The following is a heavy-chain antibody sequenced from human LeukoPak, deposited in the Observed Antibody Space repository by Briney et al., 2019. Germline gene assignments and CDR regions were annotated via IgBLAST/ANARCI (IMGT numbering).Heavy chain of an antibody. CDR2: ISGSGGST. CDR1: GFTFSSYA. J-gene: IGHJ6*02. V-gene: IGHV3-23*01. Sequence: GGSLRLSYAASGFTFSSYAISWVRQAPGKGLEWVSAISGSGGSTYSADSVKGRFTISRDNSKNTLYLQMNSLRAEDTAVYYCAKDHGCSWPSASYYYYGMDVWGQGTTVTVSS. CDR3: AKDHGCSWPSASYYYYGMDV. D-gene: IGHD6-13*01.